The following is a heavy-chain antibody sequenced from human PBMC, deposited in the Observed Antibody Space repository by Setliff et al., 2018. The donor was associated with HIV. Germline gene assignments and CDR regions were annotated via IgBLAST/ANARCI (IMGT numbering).Heavy chain of an antibody. CDR2: IYYSGST. CDR1: GASISSTSYY. J-gene: IGHJ5*02. D-gene: IGHD2-21*02. V-gene: IGHV4-39*01. Sequence: PSETLSLTCAVSGASISSTSYYWGWVRQPPGKGLEWIGNIYYSGSTYYNPSLKSRVTISVDTSKNQFSLKLSSVTAADTAVYYCAGSIVVVTAAPLTWGQGTLVTVSS. CDR3: AGSIVVVTAAPLT.